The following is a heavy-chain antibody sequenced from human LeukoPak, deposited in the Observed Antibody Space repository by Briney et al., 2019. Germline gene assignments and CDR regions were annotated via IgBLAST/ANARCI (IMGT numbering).Heavy chain of an antibody. V-gene: IGHV1-2*02. CDR3: ARERLYYYGSGARAVDY. Sequence: ASVKVSCKASGYTFTGYYMHWVRQAPGQGLEWMGWTNPNSGGTNYAQKFQGRVTMTRDTSISTAYMELSRLRPDDTAVYYCARERLYYYGSGARAVDYWGQGTLVTVSS. CDR1: GYTFTGYY. CDR2: TNPNSGGT. D-gene: IGHD3-10*01. J-gene: IGHJ4*02.